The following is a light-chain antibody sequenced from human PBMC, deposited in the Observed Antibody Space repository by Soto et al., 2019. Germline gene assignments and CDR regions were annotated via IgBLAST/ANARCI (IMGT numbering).Light chain of an antibody. CDR1: QSIRDN. J-gene: IGKJ2*01. V-gene: IGKV3-15*01. CDR2: GAS. CDR3: QQYDYWPPYT. Sequence: VSXGERAIVSCRASQSIRDNLAWYQQTPGRAPRLLIYGASIRATGVPARFSGSGSGTEFTLTISSLQSEDFAVYYCQQYDYWPPYTFGQGTKVEIK.